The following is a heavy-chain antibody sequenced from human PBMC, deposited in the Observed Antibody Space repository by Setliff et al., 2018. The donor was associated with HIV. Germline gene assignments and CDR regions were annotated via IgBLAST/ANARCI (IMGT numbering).Heavy chain of an antibody. V-gene: IGHV4-31*03. J-gene: IGHJ4*02. D-gene: IGHD3-3*01. CDR3: AGFSYNFWVYRFDH. Sequence: SETLSLTCSVSGGSTTSGGYYWSWIRQHPGKGLEYIGYIYYSGSTYYNPSLKSRVTMSIDTSTQQFFLNVTSVAAADTAVYYCAGFSYNFWVYRFDHWGQGALVTVSS. CDR2: IYYSGST. CDR1: GGSTTSGGYY.